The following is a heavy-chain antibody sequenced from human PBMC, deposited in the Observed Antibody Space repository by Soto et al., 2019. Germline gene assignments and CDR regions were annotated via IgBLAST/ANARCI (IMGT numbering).Heavy chain of an antibody. J-gene: IGHJ3*02. V-gene: IGHV4-39*01. CDR2: IYYSGTT. D-gene: IGHD2-15*01. Sequence: SGSSIIYKVWIRQPPGKGLEWIENIYYSGTTYYNRSLKSRVTISVDTSKNKFSLKLSSVTAADTASYYCTIQDNSALDISG. CDR1: SGSSIIY. CDR3: TIQDNSALDI.